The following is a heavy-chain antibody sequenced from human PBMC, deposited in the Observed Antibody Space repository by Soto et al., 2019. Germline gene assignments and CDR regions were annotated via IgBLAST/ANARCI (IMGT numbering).Heavy chain of an antibody. J-gene: IGHJ5*02. V-gene: IGHV1-3*01. CDR3: ASTTAPPTQYCTNGVCYKRPWGWFDP. CDR1: GYTFTSYA. Sequence: ASVKVSCKASGYTFTSYAMHWVRQAPGQRLEWMGWINAGNGNTKYSQKFQGRVTITRDTSASTAYMELSSLRSEGTAVYYCASTTAPPTQYCTNGVCYKRPWGWFDPWGQGTLVTVSS. CDR2: INAGNGNT. D-gene: IGHD2-8*01.